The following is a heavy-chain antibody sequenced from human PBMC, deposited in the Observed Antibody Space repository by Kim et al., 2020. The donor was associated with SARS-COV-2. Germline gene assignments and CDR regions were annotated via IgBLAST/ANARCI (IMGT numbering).Heavy chain of an antibody. J-gene: IGHJ6*02. V-gene: IGHV1-24*01. D-gene: IGHD5-12*01. CDR2: FDPEDGET. CDR3: ATDPRGYSGYDDRRVYGMDV. Sequence: ASVKVSCKVSGYTLTELSMHWVRQAPGKGLEWMGGFDPEDGETIYAQKFQGRVTMTEDTSTDTAYMELSSLRSEDTAVYYCATDPRGYSGYDDRRVYGMDVWGQGTTVTVSS. CDR1: GYTLTELS.